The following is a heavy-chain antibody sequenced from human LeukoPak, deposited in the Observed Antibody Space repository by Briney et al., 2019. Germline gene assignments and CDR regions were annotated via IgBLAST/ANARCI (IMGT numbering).Heavy chain of an antibody. CDR1: GFTFSSYS. J-gene: IGHJ6*02. CDR3: AREGIAAAQYYYGMDV. D-gene: IGHD6-13*01. V-gene: IGHV3-21*01. Sequence: PGRSLRLSCAASGFTFSSYSMNWVRQAPGKGLEWVSSISSSSSYIYYADSVKGRFTISRDNAKNSLYLQMNSLRAEDTAVYYCAREGIAAAQYYYGMDVWGQGTTVTVSS. CDR2: ISSSSSYI.